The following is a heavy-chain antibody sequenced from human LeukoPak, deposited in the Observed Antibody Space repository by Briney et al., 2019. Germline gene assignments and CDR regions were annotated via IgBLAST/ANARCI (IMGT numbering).Heavy chain of an antibody. D-gene: IGHD4-17*01. CDR3: ARMIGDYGWFDP. CDR1: GGTFSSYA. Sequence: GASVKVSCKASGGTFSSYAISWVRQAPGQGLEWMGGIIPIFGTANYAQKFQGRVTLTADESTSTAYMELRSLRSDDTAVYYCARMIGDYGWFDPWGQGTLVTVSS. CDR2: IIPIFGTA. V-gene: IGHV1-69*13. J-gene: IGHJ5*02.